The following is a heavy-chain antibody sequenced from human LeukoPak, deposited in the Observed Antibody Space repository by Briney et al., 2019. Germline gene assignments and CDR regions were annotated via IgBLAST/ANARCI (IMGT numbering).Heavy chain of an antibody. J-gene: IGHJ4*02. D-gene: IGHD2/OR15-2a*01. CDR3: AKQNSRGFDY. CDR1: GFNFRYYA. V-gene: IGHV3-23*01. Sequence: GGSLRLSCAASGFNFRYYAMTWVRQAPGKGLECVSGISEGADITYYGGSVKGRFTISRDNTKNTLYLQMNSLRAEDTAVYYCAKQNSRGFDYWGQGTLVTVSS. CDR2: ISEGADIT.